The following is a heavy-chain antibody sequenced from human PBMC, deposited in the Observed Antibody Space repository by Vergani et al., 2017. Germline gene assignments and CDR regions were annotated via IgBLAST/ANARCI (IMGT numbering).Heavy chain of an antibody. Sequence: EGQLVESGGDWVQRGGSLRLSCAASGFISGSYWMSWVRQAPGKGLEWVANVNQDGSEKYYVDSVRGRFTISRDNAKNSIYLQMNSLRAEDTAVYFCVRVPLIRRCSGNYGINNYHGMDVWGQGTTVIVSS. J-gene: IGHJ6*02. D-gene: IGHD3-10*02. CDR2: VNQDGSEK. CDR3: VRVPLIRRCSGNYGINNYHGMDV. CDR1: GFISGSYW. V-gene: IGHV3-7*01.